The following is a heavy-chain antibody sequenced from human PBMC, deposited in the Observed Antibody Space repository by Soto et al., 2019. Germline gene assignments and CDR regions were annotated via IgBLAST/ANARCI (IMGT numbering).Heavy chain of an antibody. CDR3: XXXXXXKYXMDV. Sequence: EVQMVESGGGLIQPGGSLRLSCAASGFIVSSNYMSWVRQAPGKGLEWVSVIYSGGSTYYADSVKGRFTISRDNSKNTLYLQMNSLXVEDTXXYYXXXXXXXKYXMDVWGQGTTVTVSS. CDR2: IYSGGST. CDR1: GFIVSSNY. V-gene: IGHV3-53*01. J-gene: IGHJ6*02.